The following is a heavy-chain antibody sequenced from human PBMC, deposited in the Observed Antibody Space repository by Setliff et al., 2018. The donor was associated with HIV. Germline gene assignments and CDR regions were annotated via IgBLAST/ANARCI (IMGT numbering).Heavy chain of an antibody. CDR2: ISSGGST. J-gene: IGHJ4*02. CDR3: AKSPPDYDILTGWPEYFDY. D-gene: IGHD3-9*01. CDR1: GFTFSDYY. Sequence: GVSLRLSCAASGFTFSDYYMSWIRQAPGKGLEWVSYISSGGSTGYADSVKGRFTISRDNAKNSLYLQMNSLRAEDTAVYYCAKSPPDYDILTGWPEYFDYWGQGTLVTVSS. V-gene: IGHV3-11*06.